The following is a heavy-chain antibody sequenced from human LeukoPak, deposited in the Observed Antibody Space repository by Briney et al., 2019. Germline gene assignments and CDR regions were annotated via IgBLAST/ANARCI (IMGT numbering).Heavy chain of an antibody. Sequence: SETLSLTCTVSGGSMKSYYWNWIRQPPGKGLEWIGYIYYSGSTNYNPSLKSRVTISVDTSKNQFSLKLSSVTAADTAVYYCARQATASYYDLNWFDPWGQGTLVTVSS. CDR1: GGSMKSYY. V-gene: IGHV4-59*08. CDR3: ARQATASYYDLNWFDP. CDR2: IYYSGST. J-gene: IGHJ5*02. D-gene: IGHD3-22*01.